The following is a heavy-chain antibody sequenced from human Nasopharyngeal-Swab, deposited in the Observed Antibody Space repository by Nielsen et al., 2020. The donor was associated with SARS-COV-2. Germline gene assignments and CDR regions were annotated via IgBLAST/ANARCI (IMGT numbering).Heavy chain of an antibody. V-gene: IGHV3-21*01. D-gene: IGHD1-26*01. CDR3: ARDQFYSGSYLGFAFDI. Sequence: GESLKISCAASGFTFSSYSMNWVRQAPGKGLEWVSSISSSSSYIYYADSVKGRFTISRDNSKNTLYLQMNSLRAEDTAVYYCARDQFYSGSYLGFAFDIWGQGTMVTASS. CDR2: ISSSSSYI. CDR1: GFTFSSYS. J-gene: IGHJ3*02.